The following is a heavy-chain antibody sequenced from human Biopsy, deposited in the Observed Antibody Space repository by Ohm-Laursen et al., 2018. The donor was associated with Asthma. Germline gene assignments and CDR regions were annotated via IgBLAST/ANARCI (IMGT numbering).Heavy chain of an antibody. Sequence: ASVKVSCKTSGHTFIGYHIHWVRQAPGQGLEWMGRINPNSGGTNYAQKFQGRVTMTSDTSISTAYMELSRLRPDDTALYYCARGQKSPGDRWFDPWGQGTLVTVSS. CDR2: INPNSGGT. CDR3: ARGQKSPGDRWFDP. D-gene: IGHD7-27*01. CDR1: GHTFIGYH. V-gene: IGHV1-2*06. J-gene: IGHJ5*02.